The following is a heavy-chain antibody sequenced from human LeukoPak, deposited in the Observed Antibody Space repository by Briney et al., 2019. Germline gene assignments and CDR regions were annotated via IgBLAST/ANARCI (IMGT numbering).Heavy chain of an antibody. CDR2: INHSGST. Sequence: PSETLSLTCTVSGGSISSYYWSWIRQPPGKGLEWIGEINHSGSTNYNPSLKSRVTISVDTSKNQFSLKLSSVTAADTAVYYCARVAPPIAAAGRGYYFDYWGQGTLVTVSS. CDR3: ARVAPPIAAAGRGYYFDY. D-gene: IGHD6-13*01. CDR1: GGSISSYY. V-gene: IGHV4-34*01. J-gene: IGHJ4*02.